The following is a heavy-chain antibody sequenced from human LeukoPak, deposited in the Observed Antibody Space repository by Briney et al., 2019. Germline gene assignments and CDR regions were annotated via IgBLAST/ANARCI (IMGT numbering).Heavy chain of an antibody. D-gene: IGHD6-25*01. Sequence: SETLSLTCTVSGGSISSYYWSWIRQSPGKGLEWIGYLYNSGSTDYNPSLKSRVTISVDTSKNHFSLKLNSVTAADTAVYYCARGYNSGWYFDYWGQGTLVTVSS. V-gene: IGHV4-59*01. CDR1: GGSISSYY. J-gene: IGHJ4*02. CDR2: LYNSGST. CDR3: ARGYNSGWYFDY.